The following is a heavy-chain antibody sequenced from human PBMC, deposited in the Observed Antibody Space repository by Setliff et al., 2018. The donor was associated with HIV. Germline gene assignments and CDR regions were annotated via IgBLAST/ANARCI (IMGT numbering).Heavy chain of an antibody. CDR1: GGSLTGGAYY. CDR2: INSSGSI. J-gene: IGHJ3*02. CDR3: ARATSAKTYYYDSSGYSYAFDI. Sequence: PSETLSLTCTVSGGSLTGGAYYWSWIRQPAGKGLEWIGEINSSGSINDNPSLKSRVTISVDTSKNQFSLKLNSVTAADTAVYYCARATSAKTYYYDSSGYSYAFDIWGQGTMVTVSS. D-gene: IGHD3-22*01. V-gene: IGHV4-61*10.